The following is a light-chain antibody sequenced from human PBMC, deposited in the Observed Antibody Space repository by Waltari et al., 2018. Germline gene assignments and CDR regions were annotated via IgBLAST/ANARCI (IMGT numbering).Light chain of an antibody. J-gene: IGLJ2*01. CDR1: RSNIGSTT. Sequence: QSVLTQPPSASGTPGQRVTISCSGSRSNIGSTTVNWYQQLPGMAPKLIIYSNNQRPSGVPDRFSGSKSGTSASLAISGLQSDDEADYYCAAWDVSLKGVFGGGTKVTVL. CDR3: AAWDVSLKGV. CDR2: SNN. V-gene: IGLV1-44*01.